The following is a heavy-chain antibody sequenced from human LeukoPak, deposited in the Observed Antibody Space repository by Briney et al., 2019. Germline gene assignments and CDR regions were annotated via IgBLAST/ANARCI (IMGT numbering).Heavy chain of an antibody. D-gene: IGHD5-18*01. CDR1: GYSFTSYW. J-gene: IGHJ6*03. Sequence: PGESLKISCKGSGYSFTSYWIGWVRQMPGKGLEWMGIIYPGDSDTRYSPSFQGQVTISADKSISTAYLQWSSLKASDTATYYCARHNGYSYGYYYYMDVWGKGTTVTVSS. CDR2: IYPGDSDT. V-gene: IGHV5-51*01. CDR3: ARHNGYSYGYYYYMDV.